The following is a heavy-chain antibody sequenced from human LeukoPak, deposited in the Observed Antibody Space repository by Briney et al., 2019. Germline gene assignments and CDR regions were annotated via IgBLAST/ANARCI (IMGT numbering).Heavy chain of an antibody. CDR1: GFTFSSYG. Sequence: GGSLRLSCAASGFTFSSYGMHWVRQAPGKGLEWVAFIRYDGSNKYYADSVKGRFTISRDNSKNTLYLQMNSLRAEDTAVYYCAKGRDIVGATLDYWGQGTLVTVSS. V-gene: IGHV3-30*02. CDR2: IRYDGSNK. D-gene: IGHD1-26*01. J-gene: IGHJ4*02. CDR3: AKGRDIVGATLDY.